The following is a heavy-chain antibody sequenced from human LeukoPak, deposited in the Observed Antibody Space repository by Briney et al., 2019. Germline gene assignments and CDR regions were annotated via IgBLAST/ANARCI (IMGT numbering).Heavy chain of an antibody. J-gene: IGHJ6*03. Sequence: SGTLSLTCAVSGGSISSSNWWSWVRQPPGKGLEWIGEIYHSGSTNYNPSLKSRVTISVDKSKNQFSLKLSSVTAADTAVYYCARGLELWALYYYYYMDVWGKGTTVIVSS. CDR3: ARGLELWALYYYYYMDV. CDR1: GGSISSSNW. CDR2: IYHSGST. D-gene: IGHD5-18*01. V-gene: IGHV4-4*02.